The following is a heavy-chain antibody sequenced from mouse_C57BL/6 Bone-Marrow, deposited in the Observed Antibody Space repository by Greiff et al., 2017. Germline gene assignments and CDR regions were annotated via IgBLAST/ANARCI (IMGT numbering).Heavy chain of an antibody. CDR3: ARRGGTWFAY. Sequence: VQLKQSGGDLVKPGGSLKLSCAASGFTFSSYGMSWVRQTPDKRLEWVATISSGGSYTYYPDSVKGRFTISRDNAKNTLYLQMSSLKSEDTAMYYCARRGGTWFAYWGQGTLVTVSA. J-gene: IGHJ3*01. CDR1: GFTFSSYG. CDR2: ISSGGSYT. V-gene: IGHV5-6*01.